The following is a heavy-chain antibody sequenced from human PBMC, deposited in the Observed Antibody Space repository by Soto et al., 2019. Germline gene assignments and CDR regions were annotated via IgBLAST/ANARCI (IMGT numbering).Heavy chain of an antibody. CDR3: ARHARGYGED. Sequence: QVQLQESGPGLVKPSETLSLTCTVSGGSISSYYWSWIRQPPGKGLEWIGYIYYSGSTNYNPSLTSRVPKSVDTSKNQSSLKLSSVTAADTAVYYCARHARGYGEDWGQGTLVTVSS. CDR1: GGSISSYY. J-gene: IGHJ4*02. V-gene: IGHV4-59*08. D-gene: IGHD5-18*01. CDR2: IYYSGST.